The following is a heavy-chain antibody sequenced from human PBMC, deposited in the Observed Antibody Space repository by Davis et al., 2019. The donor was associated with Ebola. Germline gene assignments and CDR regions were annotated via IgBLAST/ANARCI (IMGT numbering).Heavy chain of an antibody. CDR1: GFTFSSYD. CDR3: ARARWLAFDY. J-gene: IGHJ4*02. CDR2: IGTAGDT. V-gene: IGHV3-13*01. D-gene: IGHD6-19*01. Sequence: GESLKISCAASGFTFSSYDMHWVRQATGKGLEWVSAIGTAGDTYYPGSVKGRFTISRENAKNSLYLQMNSLRAGDTAVYYCARARWLAFDYWGQGTLVTVSS.